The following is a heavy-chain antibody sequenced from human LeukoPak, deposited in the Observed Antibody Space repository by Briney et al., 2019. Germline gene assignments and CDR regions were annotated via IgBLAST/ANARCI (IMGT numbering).Heavy chain of an antibody. CDR1: GFTFSNYG. J-gene: IGHJ4*02. CDR3: AKGRLDYGDYYVDD. Sequence: GGSLRLSCAASGFTFSNYGMSWVRQAPGKGLEWVSVISGSGGTTYYADSVKGRFTISRDNPKNTLYLQMNSLRAEDTSLYYCAKGRLDYGDYYVDDWGQGTLVTVSS. V-gene: IGHV3-23*01. D-gene: IGHD2-21*02. CDR2: ISGSGGTT.